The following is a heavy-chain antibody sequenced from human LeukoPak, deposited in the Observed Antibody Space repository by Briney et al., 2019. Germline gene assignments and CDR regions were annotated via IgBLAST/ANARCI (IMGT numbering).Heavy chain of an antibody. Sequence: PGGSLRLSCAASGFAFSSYNMNWVRQAPGKGLEWVSSISSSTNYIQYADSVKGRFTISRDNAKNSLFLQMNSLRAEDTAVYYCARAGEWTLGNMFDYWGQGTLVTVSS. CDR2: ISSSTNYI. J-gene: IGHJ4*02. D-gene: IGHD7-27*01. CDR1: GFAFSSYN. CDR3: ARAGEWTLGNMFDY. V-gene: IGHV3-21*01.